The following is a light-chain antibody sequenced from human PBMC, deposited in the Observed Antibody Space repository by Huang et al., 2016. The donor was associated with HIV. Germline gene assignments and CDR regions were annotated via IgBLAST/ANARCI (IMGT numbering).Light chain of an antibody. Sequence: DIQMTQYPSTLSASVGDRVTITCRASQSISSWLAWYQQKPGKAHKLLIYKASSLESGVPSRFIGSGSGTEFTLTISSLQPDDFATYYCQQYNSYLYTFGQGTKLEIK. V-gene: IGKV1-5*03. CDR1: QSISSW. CDR2: KAS. J-gene: IGKJ2*01. CDR3: QQYNSYLYT.